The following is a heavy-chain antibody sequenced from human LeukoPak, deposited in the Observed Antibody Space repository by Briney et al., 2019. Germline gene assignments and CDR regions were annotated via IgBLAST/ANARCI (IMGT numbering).Heavy chain of an antibody. J-gene: IGHJ3*02. V-gene: IGHV3-43*02. CDR3: ARVVPPYDWDLAAFDI. CDR1: GFTFDDYA. D-gene: IGHD1-20*01. CDR2: ISGDGGST. Sequence: PGGSLRLSCAASGFTFDDYAMHWVRQAPGKGLEWVSLISGDGGSTYYADSVKGRFTISRDNAKNSLYLQMNSLRVEDTAVYYCARVVPPYDWDLAAFDIWGQGTMVIVSS.